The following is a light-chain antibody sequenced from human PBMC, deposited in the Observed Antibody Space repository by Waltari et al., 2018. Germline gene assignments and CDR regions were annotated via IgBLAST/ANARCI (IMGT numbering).Light chain of an antibody. Sequence: EILLTQSPATLSVSPGEGATLSCRASRSVSFKLAWSQQKPGQAPRLLIYGASTRATGVPARFSGGGSGTEFTLTITRLQSEDFSVYYCQQYNNWPLTFGGGTKVEIK. CDR1: RSVSFK. CDR2: GAS. J-gene: IGKJ4*01. V-gene: IGKV3-15*01. CDR3: QQYNNWPLT.